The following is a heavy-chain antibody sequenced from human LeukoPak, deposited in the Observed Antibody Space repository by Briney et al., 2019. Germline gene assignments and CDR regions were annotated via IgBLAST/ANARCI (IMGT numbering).Heavy chain of an antibody. J-gene: IGHJ2*01. CDR1: GGSISSYY. CDR2: IYYSGST. CDR3: ARVSYSRSYDYWYFDL. V-gene: IGHV4-59*01. D-gene: IGHD6-13*01. Sequence: SETLSLTCTVSGGSISSYYWSWIRQSPGKGLDWIGYIYYSGSTKYNPSLKSRVTISVDTSKNQFSLKLSSVTAADTAVYYCARVSYSRSYDYWYFDLWGRGTLVTVSS.